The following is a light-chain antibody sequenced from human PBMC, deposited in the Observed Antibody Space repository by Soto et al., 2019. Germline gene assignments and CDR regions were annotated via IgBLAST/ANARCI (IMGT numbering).Light chain of an antibody. J-gene: IGLJ2*01. V-gene: IGLV3-21*01. CDR2: SDT. CDR3: QVWDSGSAHVL. Sequence: SYELTQPPSVSVAQGEPARISGGGNNIGSKGVHWYQQKPGQAPVLVIYSDTDLPPVIPERFSGSNSANMATLTISRVEAGDEADYYCQVWDSGSAHVLFGGGTKLTVL. CDR1: NIGSKG.